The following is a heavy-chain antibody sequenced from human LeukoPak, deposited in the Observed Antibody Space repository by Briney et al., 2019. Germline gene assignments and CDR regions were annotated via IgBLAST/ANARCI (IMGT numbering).Heavy chain of an antibody. CDR3: ANLLVRGPIRDAFDI. D-gene: IGHD3-10*01. V-gene: IGHV3-30*02. CDR2: IRYDGSNK. J-gene: IGHJ3*02. Sequence: GGSLRLSCAASGFTFSSYGMHWVRPAPGKGLEWVAFIRYDGSNKYYADSVKGRFTISRDNSKNTLYLQMNSPRAEDTAVYYCANLLVRGPIRDAFDIWGQGTMVTVSS. CDR1: GFTFSSYG.